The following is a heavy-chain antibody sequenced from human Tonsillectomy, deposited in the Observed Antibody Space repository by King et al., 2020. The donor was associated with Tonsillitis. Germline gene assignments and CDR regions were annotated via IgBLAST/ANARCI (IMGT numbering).Heavy chain of an antibody. V-gene: IGHV4-59*01. CDR3: ARVLFRGVIITGAFDI. CDR1: GGSISSYY. D-gene: IGHD3-10*01. Sequence: QLQESGPGLVKPSETLSLTCTVSGGSISSYYWSWIRQPPGKGPEWIGYIYYSGSTNYNPSLKSRVTISVDTSKNQFSLKLSSVTAADTAVYYCARVLFRGVIITGAFDIWGHGTMVTVSS. J-gene: IGHJ3*02. CDR2: IYYSGST.